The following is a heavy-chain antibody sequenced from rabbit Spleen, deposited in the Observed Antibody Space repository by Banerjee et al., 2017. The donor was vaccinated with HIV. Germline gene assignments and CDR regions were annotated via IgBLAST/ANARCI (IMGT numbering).Heavy chain of an antibody. CDR2: IDPIFGIT. CDR1: GFTLSNYY. J-gene: IGHJ4*01. CDR3: VREVAGKFNL. V-gene: IGHV1S7*01. D-gene: IGHD4-1*01. Sequence: HLKESGGGLVQPGGSLKLSCTASGFTLSNYYMNWVRQAPGKGLEWIGYIDPIFGITYYANWVNGRFSISSHNAQNTLYLQLNSLTAADTATYFCVREVAGKFNLWGPGTLVTVS.